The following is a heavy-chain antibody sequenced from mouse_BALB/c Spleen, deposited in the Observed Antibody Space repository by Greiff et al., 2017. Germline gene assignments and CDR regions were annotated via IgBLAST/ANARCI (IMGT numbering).Heavy chain of an antibody. CDR1: GFTFSSYT. Sequence: EVKLVESGGGLVQPGGSLKLSCAASGFTFSSYTMSWVRQTPEKRLEWVAYISNGGGSTYYPDTVKGRFTISRDNAKNTLYLQMSSLKSEDTAMYYCARQSYYFDYWGQGTTLTVSS. J-gene: IGHJ2*01. CDR3: ARQSYYFDY. CDR2: ISNGGGST. V-gene: IGHV5-12-2*01.